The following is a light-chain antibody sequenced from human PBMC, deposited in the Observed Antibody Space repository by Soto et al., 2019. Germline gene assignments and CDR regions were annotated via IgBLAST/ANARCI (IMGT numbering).Light chain of an antibody. V-gene: IGKV1-39*01. CDR3: QQSYSTAIT. Sequence: DIQMTQSPSSLSASVGDRVTITCRASQRISTYGNWYQQKPGKAPKLLIFDASTLQGGVPSRFSGSGSGTDFTLTISSLQLEDFETYYCQQSYSTAITFGQGTRLEI. CDR2: DAS. J-gene: IGKJ5*01. CDR1: QRISTY.